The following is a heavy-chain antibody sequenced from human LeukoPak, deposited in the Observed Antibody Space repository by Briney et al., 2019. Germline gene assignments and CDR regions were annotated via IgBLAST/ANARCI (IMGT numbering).Heavy chain of an antibody. CDR3: ARAAWDSRNYYHGLDV. J-gene: IGHJ6*02. CDR1: GFTFSDYY. V-gene: IGHV3-11*01. CDR2: IKSSGGPT. Sequence: GGSLRLSCAPSGFTFSDYYMSWIRLAPGKGLEWVSYIKSSGGPTYYLASVKGRFTISRDNAKNSLYLQMNSLRAEDTAVYYCARAAWDSRNYYHGLDVWGQGTTVTVSS. D-gene: IGHD1-26*01.